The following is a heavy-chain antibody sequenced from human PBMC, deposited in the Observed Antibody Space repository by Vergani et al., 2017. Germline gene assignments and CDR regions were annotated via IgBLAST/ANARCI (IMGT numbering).Heavy chain of an antibody. CDR3: ARLGYDDSSGYYRDY. CDR2: IYPGDSDT. J-gene: IGHJ4*02. V-gene: IGHV5-51*01. Sequence: EVPLVQSGAEVKKPGESLKISCTGSGYSFTSYWIGWVRQMPGKGLEWMGIIYPGDSDTRYSPSFQGQVTISADKSISTAYLQWSSLKTSDTAMYYCARLGYDDSSGYYRDYWGQGTLVTVSS. D-gene: IGHD3-22*01. CDR1: GYSFTSYW.